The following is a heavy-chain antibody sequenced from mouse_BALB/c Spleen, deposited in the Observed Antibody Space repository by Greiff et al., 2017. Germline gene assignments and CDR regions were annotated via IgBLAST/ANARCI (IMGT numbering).Heavy chain of an antibody. Sequence: QVTLQVSGPGILKPSQTLSLTCSFSGFSLSTSGMGVGWIRPPPGKGLEWLAHIGWGDDKYYNHFLKSQLTISKDTSRNQVFLKITSVDTADTATYYCARRGYGSSEYFDVWGAGTTVTVSA. CDR2: IGWGDDK. V-gene: IGHV8-8*01. J-gene: IGHJ1*01. CDR3: ARRGYGSSEYFDV. D-gene: IGHD1-1*01. CDR1: GFSLSTSGMG.